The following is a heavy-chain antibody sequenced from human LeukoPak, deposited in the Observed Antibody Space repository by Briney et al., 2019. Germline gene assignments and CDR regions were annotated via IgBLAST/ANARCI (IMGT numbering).Heavy chain of an antibody. Sequence: PGGSLRLSCAAPGLTFSSHSMNWVRQAPGKGLEWVSHIRSSSRTTYYADSVKGRFTISRDDAKNSLYLQMNSLRGEDTAVYYCASWAGTTAGFSGPFDFWGQGTLVTVSS. V-gene: IGHV3-48*01. CDR2: IRSSSRTT. CDR1: GLTFSSHS. CDR3: ASWAGTTAGFSGPFDF. D-gene: IGHD6-25*01. J-gene: IGHJ4*02.